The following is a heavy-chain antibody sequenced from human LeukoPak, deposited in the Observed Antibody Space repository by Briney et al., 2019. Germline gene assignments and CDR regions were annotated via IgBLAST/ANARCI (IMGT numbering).Heavy chain of an antibody. V-gene: IGHV4-59*01. CDR3: AREGYCSSTSCYGKSWFDP. D-gene: IGHD2-2*01. J-gene: IGHJ5*02. Sequence: PSETLSLTCTVSGGSISSYYWSWIRQPPGKGPEWIGYIYYSGGTNYNPSLKSRITISVDTSKNQFSLKLSSVTAADTAVYYCAREGYCSSTSCYGKSWFDPWGQGTLVTVSS. CDR2: IYYSGGT. CDR1: GGSISSYY.